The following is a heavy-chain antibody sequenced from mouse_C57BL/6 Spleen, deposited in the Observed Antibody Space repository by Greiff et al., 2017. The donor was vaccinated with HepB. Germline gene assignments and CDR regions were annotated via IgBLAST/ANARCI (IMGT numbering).Heavy chain of an antibody. CDR1: GYAFSSYW. J-gene: IGHJ2*01. V-gene: IGHV1-80*01. Sequence: QVQLQQSGAELVKPGASVKISCKASGYAFSSYWMNWVKQRPGKGLEWIGQIYPGDGDTNYNGKFKGKATLTADKSSSTAYMQLSSLTSEDSAVYFCARSGPTVVAPFDYWGQGTTLTVSS. CDR3: ARSGPTVVAPFDY. D-gene: IGHD1-1*01. CDR2: IYPGDGDT.